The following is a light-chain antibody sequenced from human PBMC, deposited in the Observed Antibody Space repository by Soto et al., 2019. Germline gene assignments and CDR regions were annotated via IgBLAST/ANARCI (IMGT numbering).Light chain of an antibody. CDR3: QQYGSSPTIT. CDR1: ETVATN. V-gene: IGKV3-20*01. J-gene: IGKJ5*01. CDR2: GAS. Sequence: VMTQSPATLSVSPGERATLSCWASETVATNLAWYQQKPGQAPRLLISGASTRAAGISDRFRGSGSGTDFTLTISRVEPEDFAVYYGQQYGSSPTITFGQGTRLEIK.